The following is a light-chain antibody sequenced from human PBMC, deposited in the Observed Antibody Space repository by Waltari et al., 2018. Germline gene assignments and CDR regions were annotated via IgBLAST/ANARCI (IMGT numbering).Light chain of an antibody. V-gene: IGLV2-23*02. J-gene: IGLJ3*02. CDR3: SSYAGGSWV. Sequence: QSALTQPASVSGSPGQSITITCTGTSSDIGTYNLVSWCQQYPGKVPKLIIYEVSKRPSGFSNHFSGSKSGNTASLPISGLQAEDEAHYYCSSYAGGSWVFGRGTTVTLL. CDR2: EVS. CDR1: SSDIGTYNL.